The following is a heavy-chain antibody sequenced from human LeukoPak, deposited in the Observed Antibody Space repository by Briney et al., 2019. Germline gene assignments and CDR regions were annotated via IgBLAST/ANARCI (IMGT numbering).Heavy chain of an antibody. J-gene: IGHJ4*02. Sequence: NTSETLSLTCTVSGGSISSSSYYWGWIRQPPGKGLEWIGSIYYSGSTYYNPSLKSRVTISVDTSKNQFSLKLSSVTAADTAVYYCASFGLRAGSIAVAGKGYWGQGTLVTVSS. V-gene: IGHV4-39*07. CDR2: IYYSGST. CDR3: ASFGLRAGSIAVAGKGY. CDR1: GGSISSSSYY. D-gene: IGHD6-19*01.